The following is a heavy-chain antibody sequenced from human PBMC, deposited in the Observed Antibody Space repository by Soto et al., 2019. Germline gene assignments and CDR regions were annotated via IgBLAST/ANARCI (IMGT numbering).Heavy chain of an antibody. CDR3: TTAPRGYFGTSDP. J-gene: IGHJ5*02. Sequence: LRRSCAASEFSVGNACMRWVRQAPGKGLEWVGRIKSETDGGTTDYAAPVKGRFTISRDDSKNTLYLQMNSLKTEDTAVYYCTTAPRGYFGTSDPWGQGTLVTVSS. D-gene: IGHD1-1*01. CDR2: IKSETDGGTT. V-gene: IGHV3-15*01. CDR1: EFSVGNAC.